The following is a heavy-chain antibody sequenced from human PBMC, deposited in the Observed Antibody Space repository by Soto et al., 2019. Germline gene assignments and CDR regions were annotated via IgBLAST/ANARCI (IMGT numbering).Heavy chain of an antibody. CDR1: GGSISSGGYY. Sequence: QVQLQESGPGLVKPSQTLSLTCTVSGGSISSGGYYWSWIRQHPGKGLEWIGYIYYSGSTYYNPSLTSRVTISVDTSKNQFYLKLSSVTAADTAVYYCARRSRSYYYDSSGFSYDAFDIWGQGTMVTVAS. D-gene: IGHD3-22*01. CDR2: IYYSGST. V-gene: IGHV4-31*03. J-gene: IGHJ3*02. CDR3: ARRSRSYYYDSSGFSYDAFDI.